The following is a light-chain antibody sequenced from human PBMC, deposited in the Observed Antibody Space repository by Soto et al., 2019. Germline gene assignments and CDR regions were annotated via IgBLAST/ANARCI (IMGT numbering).Light chain of an antibody. CDR3: QQANSFPIT. J-gene: IGKJ5*01. CDR1: QGISSW. V-gene: IGKV1-12*01. CDR2: AAT. Sequence: IQMTQSPSYVSASVGDRVTITCRASQGISSWLAWYQKKPGKAPNLLIYAATSLQSGVPSRFSGSESGTDFTLTISSLQPEDCAIYFCQQANSFPITVGQGTRLEIK.